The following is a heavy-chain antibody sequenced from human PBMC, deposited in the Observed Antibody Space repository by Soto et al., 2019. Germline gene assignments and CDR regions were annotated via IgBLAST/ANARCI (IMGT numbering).Heavy chain of an antibody. CDR2: ISGGGGST. Sequence: EVQLLESGGGLVQPGGSLRLSCAASGFTFSSYAMSWVRQAPGKGLEWVSAISGGGGSTYYADSVKGRFTISRDNSKNTLYLQMNSQRAEDTAVYYCAKGCSGCSCYFDYWGQGTLVTVSS. D-gene: IGHD2-15*01. V-gene: IGHV3-23*01. CDR1: GFTFSSYA. CDR3: AKGCSGCSCYFDY. J-gene: IGHJ4*02.